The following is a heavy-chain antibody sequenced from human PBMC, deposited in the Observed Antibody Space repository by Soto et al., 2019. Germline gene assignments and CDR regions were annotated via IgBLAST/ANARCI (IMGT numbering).Heavy chain of an antibody. CDR2: IYYSGTT. V-gene: IGHV4-39*01. Sequence: SETLSLTCTVSGGSISSGSYYWGWIRQPPGKGLEWIGSIYYSGTTYYNPSLKSRLTMSVDTSKNQFSLRLSSVTAADTAVYYCARQVYYGAQFDYWGQGTLVTVSS. CDR1: GGSISSGSYY. J-gene: IGHJ4*02. CDR3: ARQVYYGAQFDY. D-gene: IGHD4-17*01.